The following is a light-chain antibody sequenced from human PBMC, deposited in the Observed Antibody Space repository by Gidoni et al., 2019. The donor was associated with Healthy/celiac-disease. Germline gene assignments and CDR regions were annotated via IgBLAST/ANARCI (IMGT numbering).Light chain of an antibody. CDR1: QSVSSY. J-gene: IGKJ2*04. CDR3: QQRSNWPPGCS. V-gene: IGKV3-11*01. Sequence: EIVLTQPPATLSLSPGERATLSCRASQSVSSYLAWYQQKPGQAPRLLIYDASNRATGIPARFSGSGSGTDFTLTISSLEPEDFAVYYCQQRSNWPPGCSFGQGTKLEIK. CDR2: DAS.